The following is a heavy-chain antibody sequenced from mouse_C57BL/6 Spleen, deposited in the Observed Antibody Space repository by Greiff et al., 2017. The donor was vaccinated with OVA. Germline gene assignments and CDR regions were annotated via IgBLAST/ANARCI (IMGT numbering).Heavy chain of an antibody. CDR3: RRDGNLWDFDV. V-gene: IGHV1-53*01. Sequence: QVQLQQPGPELVKPGASVKLSCKASGYTFTSSWMHWVKQRPRQGLEWIGNITPNNGGTNYNEKFKIKATLTVDKSSRTAYMQRSSLTSEDSAVYYCRRDGNLWDFDVWGTGTTVTVSS. D-gene: IGHD2-1*01. CDR1: GYTFTSSW. CDR2: ITPNNGGT. J-gene: IGHJ1*03.